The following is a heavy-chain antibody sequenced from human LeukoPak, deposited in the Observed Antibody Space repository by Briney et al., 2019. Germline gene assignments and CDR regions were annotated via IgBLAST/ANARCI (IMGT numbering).Heavy chain of an antibody. J-gene: IGHJ4*02. V-gene: IGHV3-30*18. Sequence: GGSLRLSCAASGFTFSSYGMHWVRQAPGKGLEWVAVISYDGSNKYYADSVKGRFTISRDNSKNTLYLQMNSLRAEDTAVYYCAKLIAACLEEDYWGQGTLVTVSS. CDR2: ISYDGSNK. CDR3: AKLIAACLEEDY. CDR1: GFTFSSYG. D-gene: IGHD6-6*01.